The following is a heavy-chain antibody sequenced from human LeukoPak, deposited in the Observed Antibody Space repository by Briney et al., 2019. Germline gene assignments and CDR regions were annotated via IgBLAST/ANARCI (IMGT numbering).Heavy chain of an antibody. J-gene: IGHJ4*02. CDR2: INPSGGST. CDR3: AIDGVGIAVAGTTGGFDY. CDR1: GYTFTSYY. D-gene: IGHD6-19*01. Sequence: GASVKVSCKASGYTFTSYYMHWVRQAPGQGLEWMGIINPSGGSTSYAQKSQGRVTMTRDTSTSTVYMELSSLRSEDTAVYYCAIDGVGIAVAGTTGGFDYWGQGTLVTVSS. V-gene: IGHV1-46*03.